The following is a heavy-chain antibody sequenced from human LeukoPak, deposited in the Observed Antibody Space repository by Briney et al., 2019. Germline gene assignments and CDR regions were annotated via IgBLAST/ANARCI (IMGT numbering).Heavy chain of an antibody. J-gene: IGHJ4*02. CDR3: AKDQDFDWVPHDY. CDR1: RFTFSRHD. CDR2: ISGRCGSA. Sequence: GGSLRLLCTASRFTFSRHDMSWLRHAPGRALEWLSTISGRCGSAYYADSVKGRFTISRDNSKNTMDLQMNSLRADDTAIYYCAKDQDFDWVPHDYWGQGTLVTVSS. V-gene: IGHV3-23*01. D-gene: IGHD3-9*01.